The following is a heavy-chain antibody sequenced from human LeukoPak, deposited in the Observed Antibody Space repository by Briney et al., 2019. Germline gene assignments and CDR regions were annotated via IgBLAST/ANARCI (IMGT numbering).Heavy chain of an antibody. CDR3: ARNGDYSMDY. Sequence: SETLSFTCAVSGVFISSGYWWSWVRQPPGKGLEWIGEIHHSGSTNYNPFLRSRVTISVDKSRNQFSLRVSSVTAADTAVYYCARNGDYSMDYWGQGTLVTVSS. D-gene: IGHD2-15*01. V-gene: IGHV4-4*02. J-gene: IGHJ4*02. CDR1: GVFISSGYW. CDR2: IHHSGST.